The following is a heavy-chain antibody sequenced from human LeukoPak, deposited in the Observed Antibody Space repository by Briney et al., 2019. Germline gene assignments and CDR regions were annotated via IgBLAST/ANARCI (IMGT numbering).Heavy chain of an antibody. V-gene: IGHV3-23*01. CDR1: GLTFSSYA. CDR2: ISGSGGST. D-gene: IGHD5-24*01. CDR3: ARGGVRWLQLPFDY. J-gene: IGHJ4*02. Sequence: GGSLRLSCAASGLTFSSYAMSWVRQAPGKGLEWVSAISGSGGSTYYADSVKGRFTISRDNAKNSLYLQMNSLRAEDTAVYYCARGGVRWLQLPFDYWGQGTLVTVSS.